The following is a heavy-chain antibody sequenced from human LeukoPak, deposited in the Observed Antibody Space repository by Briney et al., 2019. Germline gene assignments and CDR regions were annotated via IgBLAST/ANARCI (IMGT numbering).Heavy chain of an antibody. CDR1: GYTFTSYG. CDR2: ISAYNGNT. V-gene: IGHV1-18*01. CDR3: ARDGSDCSSTSCSIDY. Sequence: ASVKVSCKASGYTFTSYGISWVRQAPGQGLEWMGWISAYNGNTNYAQKLQGRVTMTTDTSTSTAYMELRSLRSDDTAVYYCARDGSDCSSTSCSIDYWGQGTLVTVSS. J-gene: IGHJ4*02. D-gene: IGHD2-2*01.